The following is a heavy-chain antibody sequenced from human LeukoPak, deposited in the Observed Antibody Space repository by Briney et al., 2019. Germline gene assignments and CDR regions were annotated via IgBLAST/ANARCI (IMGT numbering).Heavy chain of an antibody. Sequence: GGSLRLSCAASGFIFNNYNMNWVRQAPGKGLEWVSSISSRSTYIHYADSVKGRFTISRDNSKNTLYLQMNSLRAEDTAVYYCAKERSPRITIFGVATPLDYWGQGTLVTVSS. CDR1: GFIFNNYN. D-gene: IGHD3-3*01. CDR2: ISSRSTYI. J-gene: IGHJ4*02. CDR3: AKERSPRITIFGVATPLDY. V-gene: IGHV3-21*01.